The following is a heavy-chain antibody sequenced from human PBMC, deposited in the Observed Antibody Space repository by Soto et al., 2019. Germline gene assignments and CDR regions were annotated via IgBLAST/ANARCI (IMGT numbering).Heavy chain of an antibody. Sequence: RGSLRLSCAASGFTISRDAMSWVRQAPGKGLEWVAAISGSGGSTYYADSVKGRFTISRDNSKNTLYLQMDSLRAEDTAVYYCAKDRDQPNENPIDYWGQGTLVTVSS. J-gene: IGHJ4*02. CDR2: ISGSGGST. V-gene: IGHV3-23*01. CDR3: AKDRDQPNENPIDY. D-gene: IGHD1-1*01. CDR1: GFTISRDA.